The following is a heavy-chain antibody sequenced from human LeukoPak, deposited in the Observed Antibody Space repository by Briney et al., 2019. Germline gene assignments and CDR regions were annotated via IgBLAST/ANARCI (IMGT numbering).Heavy chain of an antibody. Sequence: SETLSLTCAVSGYSISSGYKWSWIRQPPGRGLEWIGSVHHNAGAHYNPSLRSRVTISVDTSKNHFSLKLNSVTVADTAIYYCARDPRWLTPDCTSTSCYENYFAPWGQGTLVTVSS. CDR2: VHHNAGA. CDR3: ARDPRWLTPDCTSTSCYENYFAP. D-gene: IGHD2-2*01. V-gene: IGHV4-38-2*02. J-gene: IGHJ5*02. CDR1: GYSISSGYK.